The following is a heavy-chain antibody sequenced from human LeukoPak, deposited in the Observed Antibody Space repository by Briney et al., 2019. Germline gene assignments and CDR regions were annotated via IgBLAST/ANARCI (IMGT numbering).Heavy chain of an antibody. V-gene: IGHV1-8*01. J-gene: IGHJ6*03. CDR1: GYSFTRNG. Sequence: GASVKVSCKPSGYSFTRNGISWVRQAPGQGLEWMAWMNPGSGDTGYEGKFQARLTMSRNTSITTASMELSSLTSEDTAVYYCARSRRGYYMDVWGKGTTVIVSS. CDR2: MNPGSGDT. CDR3: ARSRRGYYMDV.